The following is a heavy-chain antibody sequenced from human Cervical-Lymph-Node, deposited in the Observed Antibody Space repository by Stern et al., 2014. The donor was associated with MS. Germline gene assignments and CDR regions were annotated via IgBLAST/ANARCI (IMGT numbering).Heavy chain of an antibody. Sequence: EVQLVESGGGLVQPGRSLRLSCAASGFTFDDYAMHWVPQAPGKGLEWVSGISWNSGSIGYADSVKGRFTISRDNAKNSLYLQMNSLRAEDTALYYCAKDDYYGSGSYPLGMDVWGQGTTVTVSS. CDR3: AKDDYYGSGSYPLGMDV. V-gene: IGHV3-9*01. CDR2: ISWNSGSI. D-gene: IGHD3-10*01. CDR1: GFTFDDYA. J-gene: IGHJ6*02.